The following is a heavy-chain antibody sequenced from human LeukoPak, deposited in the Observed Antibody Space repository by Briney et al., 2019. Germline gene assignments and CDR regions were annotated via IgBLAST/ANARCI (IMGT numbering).Heavy chain of an antibody. CDR1: GFTFSSYA. Sequence: GGSLRLSCAASGFTFSSYAMSWVRQAPGKGLEWISSISGSSSHVYYADSVKGRFTISRDNAKDSLYLQMNSLRAEDTALYYCVRIPNSANFPNWFDPWGQGTLVTVSS. CDR3: VRIPNSANFPNWFDP. J-gene: IGHJ5*02. V-gene: IGHV3-21*01. CDR2: ISGSSSHV. D-gene: IGHD4/OR15-4a*01.